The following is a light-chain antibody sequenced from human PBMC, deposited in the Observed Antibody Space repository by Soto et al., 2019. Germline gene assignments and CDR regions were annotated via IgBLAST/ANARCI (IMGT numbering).Light chain of an antibody. Sequence: EIVLTQSPGTLSLSPGERATLSCRASQSVSSSQLAWDQQKPGQAPRLLVYDASTRATGIPDRFSCSGSGTDFTLAISILEHEDVAVYHCQLYGDSPRWSFGQGTKVEIK. J-gene: IGKJ1*01. CDR2: DAS. CDR3: QLYGDSPRWS. V-gene: IGKV3-20*01. CDR1: QSVSSSQ.